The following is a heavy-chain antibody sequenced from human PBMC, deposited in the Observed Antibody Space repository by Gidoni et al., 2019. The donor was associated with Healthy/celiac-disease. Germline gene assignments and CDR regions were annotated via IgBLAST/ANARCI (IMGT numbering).Heavy chain of an antibody. CDR2: IIPIFGTA. V-gene: IGHV1-69*01. J-gene: IGHJ4*02. Sequence: MGGIIPIFGTANYAQKFQGRVTITADESTSTAYMELSSLRSEDTAVYYCARAVKYSNYPCYFDYWGQGTLVTVSS. CDR3: ARAVKYSNYPCYFDY. D-gene: IGHD4-4*01.